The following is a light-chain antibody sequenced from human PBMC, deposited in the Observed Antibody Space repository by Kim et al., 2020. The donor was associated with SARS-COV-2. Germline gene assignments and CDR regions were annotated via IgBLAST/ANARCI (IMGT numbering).Light chain of an antibody. V-gene: IGKV3-11*01. J-gene: IGKJ2*01. CDR3: QQRSNWPT. Sequence: LALAPGARATLSCRASQSVSPYLAWYQQIPGQAPRLLIYDASNRATGIPARFSGSGSGTDFTLTISSLEPEDFAVYYCQQRSNWPTFGQGTKLEI. CDR2: DAS. CDR1: QSVSPY.